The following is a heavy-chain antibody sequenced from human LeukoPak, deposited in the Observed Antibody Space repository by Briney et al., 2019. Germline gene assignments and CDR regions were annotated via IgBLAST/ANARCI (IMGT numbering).Heavy chain of an antibody. D-gene: IGHD5-12*01. Sequence: SCKASGYTFTGYYMHWVRQAPGKGLEWVAVISYDGSNKYYADSVKGRFTISRDNSKNTLYLQMNSLRAEDTAVYYCARDGFKYSGYDYDPTSFVYYGMDVWGQGTTVTVSS. V-gene: IGHV3-30-3*01. CDR1: GYTFTGYY. J-gene: IGHJ6*02. CDR3: ARDGFKYSGYDYDPTSFVYYGMDV. CDR2: ISYDGSNK.